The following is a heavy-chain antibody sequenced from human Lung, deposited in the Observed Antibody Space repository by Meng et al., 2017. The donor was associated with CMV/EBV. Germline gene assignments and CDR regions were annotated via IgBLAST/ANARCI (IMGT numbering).Heavy chain of an antibody. Sequence: GGSLRLXCAASGFTFSDYYMDWVRQAPGKGLEWVGRTRNKASSYSTEYAASVKGRFTISRDDSKNSLYLQMNSLKVEDTAVYYCARPGTTTCYFDCWGPGTLVTVSS. V-gene: IGHV3-72*01. CDR2: TRNKASSYST. CDR1: GFTFSDYY. D-gene: IGHD1-7*01. J-gene: IGHJ4*02. CDR3: ARPGTTTCYFDC.